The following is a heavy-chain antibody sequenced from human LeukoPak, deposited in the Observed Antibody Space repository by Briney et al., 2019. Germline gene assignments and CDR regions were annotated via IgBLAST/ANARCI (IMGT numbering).Heavy chain of an antibody. CDR2: ISAYNGNT. Sequence: GASVTVSCKAPGYTFTSYGISWVRQAPGQGLEWMGWISAYNGNTNYAPKLQGRVTMTTDTSTSTAYMELRSLRSDDTAVYYCARDPLAYCAGDCYHRFFDYWGQGTLVTVSS. CDR1: GYTFTSYG. D-gene: IGHD2-21*02. CDR3: ARDPLAYCAGDCYHRFFDY. J-gene: IGHJ4*02. V-gene: IGHV1-18*01.